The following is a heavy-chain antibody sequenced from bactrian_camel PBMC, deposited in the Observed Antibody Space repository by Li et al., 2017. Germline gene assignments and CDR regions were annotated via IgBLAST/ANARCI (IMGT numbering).Heavy chain of an antibody. Sequence: HVQLVESGGGLVQPGGSLRLSCAASGFAIGSSHMSWVRQAPGKGLGWVSAVYVNGRGTGYADSVKGRFTISRDDAKTTVYLQMNSLKSEDTALYYCATGDVPYYWGQGTQVTVS. V-gene: IGHV3-2*01. J-gene: IGHJ4*01. CDR3: ATGDVPYY. CDR1: GFAIGSSH. CDR2: VYVNGRGT.